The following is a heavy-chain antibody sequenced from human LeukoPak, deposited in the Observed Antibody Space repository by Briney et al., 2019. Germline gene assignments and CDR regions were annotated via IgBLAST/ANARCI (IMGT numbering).Heavy chain of an antibody. V-gene: IGHV3-53*01. J-gene: IGHJ4*02. CDR2: IYSGGST. Sequence: PGGSLRLSCAASGFTVSSNYMSWVRQAPGKGLEWFSVIYSGGSTYYADSVKGRFTISRDNSKNTLYLQMNSLRAEDTAVYYCARDRSGSYFDYWGQGTLVTVSS. CDR1: GFTVSSNY. D-gene: IGHD1-26*01. CDR3: ARDRSGSYFDY.